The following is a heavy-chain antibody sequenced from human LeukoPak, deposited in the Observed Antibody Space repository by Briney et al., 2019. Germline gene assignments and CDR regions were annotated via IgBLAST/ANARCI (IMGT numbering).Heavy chain of an antibody. V-gene: IGHV1-46*01. D-gene: IGHD2-15*01. CDR1: GYTFTSYD. Sequence: ASVKVSCKASGYTFTSYDINWVRQATGQGLEWMGIINPSGGSTSYAQKFQGRVTMTRDMSTSTVYMELSRLRSDDTAVYYCARDAQPLYCSGGSCYRDAFDIWGQGTMVTVSS. CDR2: INPSGGST. J-gene: IGHJ3*02. CDR3: ARDAQPLYCSGGSCYRDAFDI.